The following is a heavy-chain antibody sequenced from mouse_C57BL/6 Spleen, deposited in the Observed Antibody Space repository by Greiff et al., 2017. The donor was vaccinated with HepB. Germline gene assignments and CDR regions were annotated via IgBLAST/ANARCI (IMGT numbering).Heavy chain of an antibody. CDR2: ISSGSSTI. J-gene: IGHJ1*03. CDR1: GFTFSDYG. D-gene: IGHD1-1*01. CDR3: ARDYGSSYGYFDV. V-gene: IGHV5-17*01. Sequence: DVMLVESGGGLVKPGGSLKLSCAASGFTFSDYGMHWVRQAPEKGLEWVAYISSGSSTIHYADTVKGRFTISRDNAKNTLFLQMTSLRSEDTAMYYCARDYGSSYGYFDVWGTGTTVTVSS.